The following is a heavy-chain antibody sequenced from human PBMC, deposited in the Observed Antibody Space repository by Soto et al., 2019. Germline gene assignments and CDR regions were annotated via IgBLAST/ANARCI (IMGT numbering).Heavy chain of an antibody. CDR3: ALVLRYFDWDGGFDQ. Sequence: QITLKESGPTLVKPTQNLTLTCTFSGFSLSTSGAGVGWIRRPPGKELEWLAHMYCDDDKRYSPSLKSRLTISKNTSKSQVVLTMTNMDPWDTATYYCALVLRYFDWDGGFDQWGQGTLVTVSS. J-gene: IGHJ4*02. D-gene: IGHD3-9*01. V-gene: IGHV2-5*02. CDR2: MYCDDDK. CDR1: GFSLSTSGAG.